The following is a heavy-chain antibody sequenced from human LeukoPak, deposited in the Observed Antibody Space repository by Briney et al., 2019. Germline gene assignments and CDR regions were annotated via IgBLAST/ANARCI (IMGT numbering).Heavy chain of an antibody. CDR1: GFTFDDYA. J-gene: IGHJ5*02. CDR3: AKGTSYQLLLRYFDP. Sequence: PGGSLRLSRAASGFTFDDYAMHWVRQAPGKGLEWVSGISWNSGSIDYADSVKGRFTISRDNAKNSLYLQMSSLRAEDTALYYCAKGTSYQLLLRYFDPWGQGTLVTVSS. CDR2: ISWNSGSI. V-gene: IGHV3-9*01. D-gene: IGHD2-2*01.